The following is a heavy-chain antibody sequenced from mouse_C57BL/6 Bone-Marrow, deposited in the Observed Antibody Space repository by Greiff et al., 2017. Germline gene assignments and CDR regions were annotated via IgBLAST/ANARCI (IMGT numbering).Heavy chain of an antibody. J-gene: IGHJ1*01. D-gene: IGHD4-1*01. CDR2: IDPSDSYT. CDR3: SRWANWFFWYFDV. Sequence: QVQLQQPGAELVKPGASVKLSCKASGYTFTSYWMQWVKQRPGQGLEWIGEIDPSDSYTNYNQKFKGKATLTVDTSSSPAYLQLRRLTSEDSAVYCCSRWANWFFWYFDVWGAGTTVTVSS. CDR1: GYTFTSYW. V-gene: IGHV1-50*01.